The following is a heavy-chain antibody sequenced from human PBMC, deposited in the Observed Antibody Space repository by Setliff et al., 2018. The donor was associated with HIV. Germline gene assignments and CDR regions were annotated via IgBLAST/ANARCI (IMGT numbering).Heavy chain of an antibody. CDR2: IYHSGRT. J-gene: IGHJ4*02. CDR1: GGSISSNSYY. D-gene: IGHD3-9*01. V-gene: IGHV4-39*07. CDR3: ARDQPQDYDSLTGYYTGRYFDY. Sequence: ASETLSLTCTVSGGSISSNSYYWGWIRQPPGKGLEWIGSIYHSGRTYYNPSLKSRVTIPVDTSKNQFSLKLTSVTAADTAVYYCARDQPQDYDSLTGYYTGRYFDYWGRGTLVTVSS.